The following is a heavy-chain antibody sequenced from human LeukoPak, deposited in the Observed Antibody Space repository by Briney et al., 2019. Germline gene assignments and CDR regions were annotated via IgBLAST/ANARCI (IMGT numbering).Heavy chain of an antibody. D-gene: IGHD6-13*01. V-gene: IGHV3-48*03. CDR2: ISSSGSTI. CDR3: AKQHNIPAVGTHFDY. Sequence: GGSLRLSCAASGFTFSTYEMIWVRXAPGKXXELLSXISSSGSTIYYAASVKGRFTISRDDAKNSLYLQMNSLRAEDTAVYYCAKQHNIPAVGTHFDYWGQGTLVTVSS. J-gene: IGHJ4*02. CDR1: GFTFSTYE.